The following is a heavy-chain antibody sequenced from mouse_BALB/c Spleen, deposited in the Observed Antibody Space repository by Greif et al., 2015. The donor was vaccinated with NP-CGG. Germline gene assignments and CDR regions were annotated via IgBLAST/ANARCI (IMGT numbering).Heavy chain of an antibody. Sequence: VQLKESGPELVKPGASVKISCKASGYSFTGYFMNWVMQSHGKSLEWIGRINPYNGDTFYNQKFKGKATLTVDKSSSTAHMELRSLASEDSAVYYCARGPMITAWYFDVWGAGTTVTVSS. D-gene: IGHD2-4*01. CDR3: ARGPMITAWYFDV. J-gene: IGHJ1*01. CDR2: INPYNGDT. V-gene: IGHV1-20*02. CDR1: GYSFTGYF.